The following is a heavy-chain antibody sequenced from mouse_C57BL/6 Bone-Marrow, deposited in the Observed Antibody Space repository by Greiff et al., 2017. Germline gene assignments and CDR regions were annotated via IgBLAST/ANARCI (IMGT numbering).Heavy chain of an antibody. D-gene: IGHD2-2*01. V-gene: IGHV1-81*01. J-gene: IGHJ3*01. Sequence: SGNTYYNEKFKGKATLTADKSSSTAYMELRSLTSEDSAVYFCAEGYTAWFAYWGQGTLVTVSA. CDR3: AEGYTAWFAY. CDR2: SGNT.